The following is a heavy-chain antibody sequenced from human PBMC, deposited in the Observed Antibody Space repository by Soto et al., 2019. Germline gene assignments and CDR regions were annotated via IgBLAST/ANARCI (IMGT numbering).Heavy chain of an antibody. CDR3: ALRRDDFWSGYQRIIWGYYYMDV. J-gene: IGHJ6*03. CDR1: GFTFSSYA. CDR2: ISGSGGST. Sequence: PGGSLRLSCAASGFTFSSYAMSWVRQAPGKGLEWVSAISGSGGSTYYADSVKGRFTISRDNSKNTLYLQMNSLRAEDTAVYYCALRRDDFWSGYQRIIWGYYYMDVWGKGTTVTVSS. D-gene: IGHD3-3*01. V-gene: IGHV3-23*01.